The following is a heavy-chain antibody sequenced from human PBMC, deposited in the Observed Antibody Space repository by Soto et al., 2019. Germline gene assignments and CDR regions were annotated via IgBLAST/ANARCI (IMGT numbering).Heavy chain of an antibody. J-gene: IGHJ4*02. CDR2: IRSKAYGGTT. D-gene: IGHD1-26*01. CDR1: GFTFGDYA. V-gene: IGHV3-49*04. CDR3: TRGMSGSYHFDY. Sequence: GGSLRLSCTASGFTFGDYAMRWVRQSPGNGLEWVGLIRSKAYGGTTEYAASVKGRFTMSRDDYKRIAYLQMNRLKIEDTAVYYCTRGMSGSYHFDYWGQGALVTVSS.